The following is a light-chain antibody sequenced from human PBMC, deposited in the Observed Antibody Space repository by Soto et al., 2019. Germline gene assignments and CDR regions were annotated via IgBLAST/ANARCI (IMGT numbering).Light chain of an antibody. J-gene: IGLJ3*02. CDR1: SSDVGGYNY. V-gene: IGLV2-8*01. CDR2: DVT. Sequence: QSALTQPPSASGSPGQSVTISCTGTSSDVGGYNYVSWYQQHPGRAPKLMIYDVTNRPSGVPDRFSGSKSGNAASLTVSGLQAEDEAEDHCSSYSSSSKCYFVFGGGTKLTVL. CDR3: SSYSSSSKCYFV.